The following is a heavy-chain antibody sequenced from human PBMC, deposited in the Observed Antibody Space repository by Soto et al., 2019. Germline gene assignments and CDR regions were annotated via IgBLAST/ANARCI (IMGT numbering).Heavy chain of an antibody. V-gene: IGHV3-7*03. CDR1: GFTFSSYW. CDR3: ARDRVITMVRGVITDAFDI. J-gene: IGHJ3*02. D-gene: IGHD3-10*01. Sequence: VQLLESGGGLVQPGGSLRLSCAASGFTFSSYWMSWVRQAPGKGLEWVANIKQDGSEKYYVDSVKGRVTISRDNDKNSLYLQMNGLRAEDTAVYYCARDRVITMVRGVITDAFDIWGQGTMVAVSS. CDR2: IKQDGSEK.